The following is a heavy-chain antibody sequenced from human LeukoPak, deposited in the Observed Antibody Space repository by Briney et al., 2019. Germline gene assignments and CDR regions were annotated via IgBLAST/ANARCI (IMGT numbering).Heavy chain of an antibody. CDR2: ISGSGGST. D-gene: IGHD3-10*01. CDR1: AFAFSSYA. J-gene: IGHJ4*02. V-gene: IGHV3-23*01. Sequence: GGSLRLSCAASAFAFSSYAMSWVRQAPGKGLEWVSTISGSGGSTYYADSVKGRFTISRDNSKNTLYLQTNGLRAEDTAVYYCAGDASYYGSGNYFWGQGNLVTVSS. CDR3: AGDASYYGSGNYF.